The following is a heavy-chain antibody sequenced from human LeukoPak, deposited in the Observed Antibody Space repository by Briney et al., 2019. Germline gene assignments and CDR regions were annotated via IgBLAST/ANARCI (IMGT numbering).Heavy chain of an antibody. CDR1: GGSISSGGYS. J-gene: IGHJ6*02. Sequence: SQTLSLTCAVSGGSISSGGYSWSWIRQPPGKGLEWIGYIYHSGSTYYNPSLKSRVTISVDRSKNQFSLKLSSVTAADTAVYYCARASGSSGYYLSPYYYYGMDVWGQGATVTVSS. V-gene: IGHV4-30-2*01. CDR2: IYHSGST. D-gene: IGHD3-22*01. CDR3: ARASGSSGYYLSPYYYYGMDV.